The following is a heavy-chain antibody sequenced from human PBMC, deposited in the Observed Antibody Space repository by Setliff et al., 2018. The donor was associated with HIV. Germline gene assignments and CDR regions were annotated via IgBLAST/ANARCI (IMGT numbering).Heavy chain of an antibody. Sequence: GESLKISCKGSRNTFNTYWIGWVRRMPGKGLEFMGIIYPEDSETKYSPSFQGQVTISADKSITTAYLQWNSLKASDTAMYYCAGGDYFFEYWGQGTLVTVSS. CDR2: IYPEDSET. D-gene: IGHD4-17*01. V-gene: IGHV5-51*01. J-gene: IGHJ4*02. CDR1: RNTFNTYW. CDR3: AGGDYFFEY.